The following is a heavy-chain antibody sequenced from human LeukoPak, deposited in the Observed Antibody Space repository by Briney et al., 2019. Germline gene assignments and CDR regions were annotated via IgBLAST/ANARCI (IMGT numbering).Heavy chain of an antibody. Sequence: GGSLRLSCAASGFTVSSNYMSWVRQAPGKGLEWVSLIYSGGSTLYADSVKGRFTISGDNSKNTLYLQMNSLRAEDTAVYHCARAKYSGYDEKFFDYWGQGTLVTVSS. CDR3: ARAKYSGYDEKFFDY. CDR2: IYSGGST. CDR1: GFTVSSNY. V-gene: IGHV3-66*01. D-gene: IGHD5-12*01. J-gene: IGHJ4*02.